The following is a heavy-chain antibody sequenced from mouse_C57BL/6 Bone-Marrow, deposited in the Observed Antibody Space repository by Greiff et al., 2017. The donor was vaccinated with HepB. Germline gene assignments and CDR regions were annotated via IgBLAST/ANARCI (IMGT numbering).Heavy chain of an antibody. CDR3: ASHLYYYAMDY. Sequence: VQLKESGGGLVQPGGSLSLSCAASGFTFTDYYMSWVRQPPGKALEWLGFIRNKANGYTTEYSASVKGRFTISRDNSQSILYLQMNALRAEDSATYYCASHLYYYAMDYWGQGTSVTVSS. J-gene: IGHJ4*01. CDR2: IRNKANGYTT. V-gene: IGHV7-3*01. D-gene: IGHD1-3*01. CDR1: GFTFTDYY.